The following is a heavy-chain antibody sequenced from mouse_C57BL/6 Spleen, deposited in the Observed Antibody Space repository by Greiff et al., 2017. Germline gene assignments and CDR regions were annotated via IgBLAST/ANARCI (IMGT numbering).Heavy chain of an antibody. V-gene: IGHV1-15*01. CDR1: GYTFTDYE. D-gene: IGHD1-1*01. Sequence: VQLQESGAELVRPGASVTLSCKASGYTFTDYEMHWVKQTPVHGLEWIGAIDPETGGTAYNQKFKGKAILTADKSSSTAYMELRSLTSEDSAVYYCTRPFTTVVVDYWGQGTTLTVSS. CDR2: IDPETGGT. CDR3: TRPFTTVVVDY. J-gene: IGHJ2*01.